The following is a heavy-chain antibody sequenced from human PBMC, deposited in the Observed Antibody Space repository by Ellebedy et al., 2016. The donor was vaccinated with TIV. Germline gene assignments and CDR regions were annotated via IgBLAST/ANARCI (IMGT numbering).Heavy chain of an antibody. CDR1: RDTFASYD. V-gene: IGHV1-8*01. CDR3: ARGWPYFFGSGIKD. Sequence: ASVKVSCXASRDTFASYDINWVRQATGQGLEWMGWMNPNTGTTGYAQRFQGRLTMTRNTSISTAYMELSSLRPEDAAVYYCARGWPYFFGSGIKDWGQGTQLTVSS. D-gene: IGHD3-10*01. CDR2: MNPNTGTT. J-gene: IGHJ4*02.